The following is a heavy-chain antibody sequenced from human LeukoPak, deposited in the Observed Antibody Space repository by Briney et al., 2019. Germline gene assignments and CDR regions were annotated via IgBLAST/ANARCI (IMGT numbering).Heavy chain of an antibody. CDR3: ARHRTTMVRGVISFDP. J-gene: IGHJ5*02. CDR1: GGSISSSSYY. V-gene: IGHV4-39*01. Sequence: SETLSLTCTVSGGSISSSSYYWGWIRQPPGKGLEWFGSIYYSGSTYYNPSLKSRVTISVDTSKNQFSLKLSSVTAADTAVYYCARHRTTMVRGVISFDPWGQGTLVTVSS. D-gene: IGHD3-10*01. CDR2: IYYSGST.